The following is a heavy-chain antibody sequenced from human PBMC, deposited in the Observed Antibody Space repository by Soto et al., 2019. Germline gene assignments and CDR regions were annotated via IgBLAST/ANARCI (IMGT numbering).Heavy chain of an antibody. CDR3: VRKYPGTRPFDY. CDR2: IGTDGNT. Sequence: PGGSLRLSCGASGFTFNSYAMNWVRQAPGKGLAWVSAIGTDGNTYYANPVKGRFTISRDNSRTTLYLQMNSLRVEDTALYYCVRKYPGTRPFDYWGQGTLVTVYS. V-gene: IGHV3-23*01. D-gene: IGHD2-2*01. CDR1: GFTFNSYA. J-gene: IGHJ4*01.